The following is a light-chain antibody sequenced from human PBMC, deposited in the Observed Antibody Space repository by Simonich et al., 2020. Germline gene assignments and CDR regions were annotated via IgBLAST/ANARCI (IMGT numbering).Light chain of an antibody. J-gene: IGLJ3*02. CDR2: DVS. V-gene: IGLV2-14*03. Sequence: QSALTQPASVSGSPGQSITISCTGTSSAVGGYNYVYWYQQHPGKAPKLIIYDVSNRPSGVSNRFSGSKSGNTASLTISGLQAEDEADYYCSSYTSSSTLFGGGTKLTVL. CDR1: SSAVGGYNY. CDR3: SSYTSSSTL.